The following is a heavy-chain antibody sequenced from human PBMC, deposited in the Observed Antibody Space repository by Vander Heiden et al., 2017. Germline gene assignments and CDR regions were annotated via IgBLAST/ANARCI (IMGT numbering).Heavy chain of an antibody. CDR1: GFTFRTYA. D-gene: IGHD3-3*01. CDR2: IVGQTGTTGSA. Sequence: EVQLLDSGGGLVQPGGSLRLSCAASGFTFRTYAMGWVRQAPGKGLEWVSLIVGQTGTTGSAYYADSVKGRFTVSRDNSKNTLWLQMNSLRAEDTAVYYCAKTDYDFWSGYRLGDWGQGTLVTVSS. CDR3: AKTDYDFWSGYRLGD. V-gene: IGHV3-23*01. J-gene: IGHJ4*02.